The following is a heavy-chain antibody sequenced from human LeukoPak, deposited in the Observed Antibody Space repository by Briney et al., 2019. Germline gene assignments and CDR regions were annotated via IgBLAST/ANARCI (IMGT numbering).Heavy chain of an antibody. J-gene: IGHJ4*02. CDR1: GGTFSSYA. CDR2: IIPILGIA. Sequence: SVKVSCKASGGTFSSYAISWVRQAPGQGLEWMGRIIPILGIANYAQKFQGRVTITADKSTSTAYMELSSLRSEDTAVYYCARAQPIAAAGWDYFDYWGQGTLVTVSS. V-gene: IGHV1-69*04. CDR3: ARAQPIAAAGWDYFDY. D-gene: IGHD6-13*01.